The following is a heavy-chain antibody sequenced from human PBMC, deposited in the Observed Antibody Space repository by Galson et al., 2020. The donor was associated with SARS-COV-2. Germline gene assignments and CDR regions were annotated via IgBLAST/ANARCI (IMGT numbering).Heavy chain of an antibody. CDR3: ARGLHYYDSRGYYLDY. V-gene: IGHV4-59*01. Sequence: ETSETLSLTCTVSGGSISSYYWSWIRQPPGKGLEWIGYIYYSGSTNYNPSPKSPVTISVDTTKKQFSLKLSSVTAADTAVYYCARGLHYYDSRGYYLDYWGQGTLVTVSS. D-gene: IGHD3-22*01. J-gene: IGHJ4*02. CDR1: GGSISSYY. CDR2: IYYSGST.